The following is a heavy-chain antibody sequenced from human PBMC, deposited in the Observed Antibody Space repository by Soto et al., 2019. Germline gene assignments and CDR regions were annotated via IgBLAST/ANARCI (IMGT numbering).Heavy chain of an antibody. D-gene: IGHD6-13*01. CDR1: GGSISSYY. V-gene: IGHV4-59*01. Sequence: SETLSLTCTVSGGSISSYYWSWIRQPPGKGLEWIGYIYYSGSTNYNPSLKSRVTISVDTSKNQFSLKLSSVTAADTAVYYCAIDPGRDSSSWYYGNNWFDPWGQGTLVTVSS. J-gene: IGHJ5*02. CDR3: AIDPGRDSSSWYYGNNWFDP. CDR2: IYYSGST.